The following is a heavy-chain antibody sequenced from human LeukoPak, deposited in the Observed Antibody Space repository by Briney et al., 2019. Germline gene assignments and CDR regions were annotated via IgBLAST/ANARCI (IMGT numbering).Heavy chain of an antibody. CDR2: IYTDGST. V-gene: IGHV3-53*01. Sequence: PGGSLRLSCAASGFTVSNNYMSWVRQSPGKGLEWVSVIYTDGSTYYADSAKGRFTISRDNSKNTVYLQMNSLRAEDTAVYYCARTPGIAVAGTGYFDYWGQGTLVTVSS. CDR1: GFTVSNNY. J-gene: IGHJ4*02. D-gene: IGHD6-19*01. CDR3: ARTPGIAVAGTGYFDY.